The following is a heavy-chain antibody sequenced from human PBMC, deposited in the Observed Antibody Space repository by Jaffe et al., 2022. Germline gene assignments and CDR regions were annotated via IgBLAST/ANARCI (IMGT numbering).Heavy chain of an antibody. J-gene: IGHJ6*03. CDR2: IYYSGST. CDR3: ARFWRPQGYDFWSGYYSGRWGKADYYMDV. CDR1: GGSISSYY. V-gene: IGHV4-59*01. D-gene: IGHD3-3*01. Sequence: QVQLQESGPGLVKPSETLSLTCTVSGGSISSYYWSWIRQPPGKGLEWIGYIYYSGSTNYNPSLKSRVTISVDTSKNQFSLKLSSVTAADTAVYYCARFWRPQGYDFWSGYYSGRWGKADYYMDVWGKGTTVTVSS.